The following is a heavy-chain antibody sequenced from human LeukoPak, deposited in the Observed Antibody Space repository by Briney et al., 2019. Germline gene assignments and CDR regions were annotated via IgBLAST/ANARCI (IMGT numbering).Heavy chain of an antibody. V-gene: IGHV3-30-3*01. CDR3: ARDPKLFEHDYGDYPYYYYGMDV. D-gene: IGHD4-17*01. Sequence: PGGSLRLSCEASGFTFSSHAMSWVRQAPGKGLEWVAVISYDGSNKYYADSVKGRFTISRDNSKNTLYLQMNSLRAEDTAVYYCARDPKLFEHDYGDYPYYYYGMDVWGQGATVTVSS. CDR1: GFTFSSHA. CDR2: ISYDGSNK. J-gene: IGHJ6*02.